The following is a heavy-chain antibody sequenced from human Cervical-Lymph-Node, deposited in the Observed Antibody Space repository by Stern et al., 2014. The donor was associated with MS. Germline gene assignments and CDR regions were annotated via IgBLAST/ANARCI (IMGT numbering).Heavy chain of an antibody. J-gene: IGHJ4*02. CDR1: GGSTSSYY. CDR3: ARGYTTSSGRPDY. CDR2: ISSSGGT. V-gene: IGHV4-59*08. Sequence: VQLVESGPGLVKPSETLSLTCTVSGGSTSSYYWSWIRQPPGKGLEWIGYISSSGGTKYNPSLKSRVTISVDTSQNPFSLNLRSVTAADTAVYYCARGYTTSSGRPDYWGQGTLVTVSS. D-gene: IGHD6-6*01.